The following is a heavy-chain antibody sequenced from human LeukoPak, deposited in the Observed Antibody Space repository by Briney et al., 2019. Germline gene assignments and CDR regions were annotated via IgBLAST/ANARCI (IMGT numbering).Heavy chain of an antibody. CDR1: GDAISRGGYS. Sequence: PSQTLSLTCAVSGDAISRGGYSWSWIRQPPGKGLEWIGYIYHSGSTYYNPSLKSRVTISVDRSRNQFSLKLSSVTAADTAVYYCARDMYCSETTCPFFDWGQGTLVTVSS. V-gene: IGHV4-30-2*01. CDR2: IYHSGST. J-gene: IGHJ4*02. D-gene: IGHD2-15*01. CDR3: ARDMYCSETTCPFFD.